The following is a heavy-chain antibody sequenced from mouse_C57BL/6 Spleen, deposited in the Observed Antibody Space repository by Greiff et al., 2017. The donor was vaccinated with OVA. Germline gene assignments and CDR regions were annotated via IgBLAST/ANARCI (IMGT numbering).Heavy chain of an antibody. V-gene: IGHV1-50*01. CDR1: GYTFTSYW. D-gene: IGHD4-1*01. J-gene: IGHJ2*01. Sequence: QVQLQQSGAELVKPGASVKLSCKASGYTFTSYWMQWVKQRPGQGLEWIGEIDPSDSYTNYNQKFKGKATLTVDTSSSTAYMQLSSLTSEDSAVYYCARRGELGFDYWGQGTTLTVSS. CDR3: ARRGELGFDY. CDR2: IDPSDSYT.